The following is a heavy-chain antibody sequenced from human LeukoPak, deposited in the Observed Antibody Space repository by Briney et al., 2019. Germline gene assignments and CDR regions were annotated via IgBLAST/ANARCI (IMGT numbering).Heavy chain of an antibody. J-gene: IGHJ4*02. Sequence: ASVKVSSKASGVIFSSYAISWVRQAPGQGLEWMGGIIPIFGTANYAQKFQGRVTITADECTSTAYMELSSLRSEDTAVYYCARDHELGYCSGGSCYSGSFDYWGQGTLVTVSS. CDR3: ARDHELGYCSGGSCYSGSFDY. V-gene: IGHV1-69*13. D-gene: IGHD2-15*01. CDR1: GVIFSSYA. CDR2: IIPIFGTA.